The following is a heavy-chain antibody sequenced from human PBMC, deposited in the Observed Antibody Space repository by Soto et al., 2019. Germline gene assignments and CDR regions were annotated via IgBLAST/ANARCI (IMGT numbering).Heavy chain of an antibody. CDR3: AKAVKYYDSTGYDAFAV. CDR2: MFHSGRT. V-gene: IGHV4-59*01. J-gene: IGHJ3*01. D-gene: IGHD3-22*01. Sequence: SETLSLTCTVSGDSISSYFWTWIRQPPGKALEWIGYMFHSGRTNYNPSLTSRVTMSADTSNNQFSLTLTSVTAADTAVYYCAKAVKYYDSTGYDAFAVWGQGIMVT. CDR1: GDSISSYF.